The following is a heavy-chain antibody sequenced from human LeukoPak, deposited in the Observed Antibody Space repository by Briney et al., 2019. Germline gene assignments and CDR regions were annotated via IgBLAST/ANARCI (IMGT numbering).Heavy chain of an antibody. CDR2: ISTSSNYI. V-gene: IGHV3-21*01. CDR1: GFTFGTYN. D-gene: IGHD3-16*01. Sequence: GGSLRLSCAASGFTFGTYNMNWVRQAPGKGLEWVSSISTSSNYIYYADSVRGRFTISRDNAKSSLYLQMNSLRAEDTDVYYCARDVGASAPDAFDIWGQGTMVTVSS. J-gene: IGHJ3*02. CDR3: ARDVGASAPDAFDI.